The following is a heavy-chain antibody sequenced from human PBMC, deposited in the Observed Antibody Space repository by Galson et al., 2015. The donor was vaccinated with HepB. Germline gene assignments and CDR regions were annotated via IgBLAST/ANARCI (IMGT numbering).Heavy chain of an antibody. D-gene: IGHD2-15*01. J-gene: IGHJ6*03. Sequence: SLRLSCAVSGFSFDDYAMHWVRQAPGRGLEWVAGISVNSDVFGYVESVKGRFTISRDNAKRSLYLHMNNLKIEDTALYFCAEDTIEDYYIGVWGKGTTVTVSS. V-gene: IGHV3-9*01. CDR3: AEDTIEDYYIGV. CDR1: GFSFDDYA. CDR2: ISVNSDVF.